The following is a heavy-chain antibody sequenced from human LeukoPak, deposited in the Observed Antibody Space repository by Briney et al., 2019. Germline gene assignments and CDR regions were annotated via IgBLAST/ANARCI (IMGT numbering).Heavy chain of an antibody. CDR3: ARVEGYCSGGSCYFGYFDY. D-gene: IGHD2-15*01. J-gene: IGHJ4*02. CDR2: IYSGVST. CDR1: GFTVSSNY. V-gene: IGHV3-66*01. Sequence: GGSLRLSCAASGFTVSSNYMSWVRQAPGKGLEWVSVIYSGVSTYYADSVKGRFTISRDNSKNTLYLQMNSLRAEDTAAYYCARVEGYCSGGSCYFGYFDYWGQGTLVTVSS.